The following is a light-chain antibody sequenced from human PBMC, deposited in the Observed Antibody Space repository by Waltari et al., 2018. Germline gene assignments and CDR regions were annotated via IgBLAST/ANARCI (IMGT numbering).Light chain of an antibody. CDR2: DVS. Sequence: QSALTQPASVSGSPGQSITLSCTGISSDISAYNRVSWYQQHPGNAPKLMIYDVSNRPSGVSNRFSGSKSGNTASLTISGLQAEDEADYYCSSYTSSSTLVFGGGTKLTVL. V-gene: IGLV2-14*03. CDR3: SSYTSSSTLV. J-gene: IGLJ3*02. CDR1: SSDISAYNR.